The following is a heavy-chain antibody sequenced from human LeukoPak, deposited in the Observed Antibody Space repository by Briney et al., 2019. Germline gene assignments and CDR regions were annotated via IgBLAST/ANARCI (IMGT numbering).Heavy chain of an antibody. Sequence: SETLSLTCTVSGGSISSYYWSWIRQPPGKGLEWIGYIYYSGSTNYNLSLKSRVTISVDTSKNQFSLKLSSVTAADTAVYYCARSLTRKVDYWGQGTLVTVSP. CDR1: GGSISSYY. J-gene: IGHJ4*02. CDR2: IYYSGST. D-gene: IGHD1-14*01. V-gene: IGHV4-59*12. CDR3: ARSLTRKVDY.